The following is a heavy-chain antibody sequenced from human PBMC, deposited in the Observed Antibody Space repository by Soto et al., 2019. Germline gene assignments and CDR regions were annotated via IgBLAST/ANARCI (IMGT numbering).Heavy chain of an antibody. CDR2: ISSDSRTI. J-gene: IGHJ6*02. D-gene: IGHD3-3*01. V-gene: IGHV3-48*02. CDR1: GFTLSGRS. CDR3: ARIKLVEWFFINVDVYDMDV. Sequence: GGSLRLSCAASGFTLSGRSMHWVRQAPGKGLEWVSVISSDSRTIYYADSVEGRFTVSRDNARNSVSLQMDSLRDEDAAVYYCARIKLVEWFFINVDVYDMDVWGQGTPVTVSS.